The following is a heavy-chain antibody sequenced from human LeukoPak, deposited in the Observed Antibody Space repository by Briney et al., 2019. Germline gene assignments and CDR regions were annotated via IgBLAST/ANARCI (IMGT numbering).Heavy chain of an antibody. Sequence: SVKVSCKASGGTFSSYAISWVRQAPGQGLEWMGGIIPIFATANYAQKFQGRVTITADESTSTAYMELSSLRSEDTAVYYCARSVYCYGSGSYPFDYWGQGTLVTVSS. CDR2: IIPIFATA. D-gene: IGHD3-10*01. V-gene: IGHV1-69*13. CDR1: GGTFSSYA. CDR3: ARSVYCYGSGSYPFDY. J-gene: IGHJ4*02.